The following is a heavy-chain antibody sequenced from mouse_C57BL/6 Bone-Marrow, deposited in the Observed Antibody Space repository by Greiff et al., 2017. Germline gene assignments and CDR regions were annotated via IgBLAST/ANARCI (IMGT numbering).Heavy chain of an antibody. CDR2: INPRSGNT. J-gene: IGHJ1*03. Sequence: VQLLQSGADLARPGASVKLSCKASGYTFTSYGISWVKQRTGQGLEWIGEINPRSGNTYYNEKLKSQATLSADKSSITVYMELRSLTSEDSAVYFCARWGYGSSYVGYFDVWGTGTTVTVSS. CDR3: ARWGYGSSYVGYFDV. V-gene: IGHV1-81*01. CDR1: GYTFTSYG. D-gene: IGHD1-1*01.